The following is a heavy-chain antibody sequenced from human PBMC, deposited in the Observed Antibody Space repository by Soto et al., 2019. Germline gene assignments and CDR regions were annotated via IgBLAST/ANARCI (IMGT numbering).Heavy chain of an antibody. J-gene: IGHJ5*02. CDR1: GFTFSNAW. Sequence: EVQLVESGGGLVKPGGSLRLSCGASGFTFSNAWMSWVRQAPGKGLEWVGRIKSKTDGGTTDYAAPVKGRFTISRDDSKNTLYLQMKSLKTADTAVYYCTTFGYCSGGSCGESVDPWGQGTLVTVAA. D-gene: IGHD2-15*01. CDR3: TTFGYCSGGSCGESVDP. V-gene: IGHV3-15*01. CDR2: IKSKTDGGTT.